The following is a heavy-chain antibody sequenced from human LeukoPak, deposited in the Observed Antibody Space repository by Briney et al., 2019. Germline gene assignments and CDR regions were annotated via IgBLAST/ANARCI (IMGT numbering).Heavy chain of an antibody. V-gene: IGHV3-23*01. CDR1: GFTFNTYA. Sequence: PGGSLGLSCAASGFTFNTYAMSWVRQAPGKGLEWVSTISGSGGSTYYAASVKGRFTISRDNSKNTLYLQMNSLRAEDTAVYYCAKIDAMSGTYFDYWGQGTLVTVSS. CDR3: AKIDAMSGTYFDY. J-gene: IGHJ4*02. D-gene: IGHD1-26*01. CDR2: ISGSGGST.